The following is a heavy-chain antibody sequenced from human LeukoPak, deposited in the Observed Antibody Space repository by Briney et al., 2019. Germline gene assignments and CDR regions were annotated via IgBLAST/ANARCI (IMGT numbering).Heavy chain of an antibody. CDR3: TGGSYSRYFDY. D-gene: IGHD1-26*01. V-gene: IGHV4-30-4*08. Sequence: SETLSLTCTVSGGPISSGDYYWSWIRLPPGKGLEWIGYIYYSGSTYYNPSLKSRVTISVDTSKNQFSLKLSSVTAADTAVYYCTGGSYSRYFDYWGQGTLVTVSS. CDR2: IYYSGST. CDR1: GGPISSGDYY. J-gene: IGHJ4*02.